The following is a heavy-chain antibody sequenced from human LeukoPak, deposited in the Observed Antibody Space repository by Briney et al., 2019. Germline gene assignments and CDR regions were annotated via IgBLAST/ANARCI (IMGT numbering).Heavy chain of an antibody. Sequence: GGSLRLSCAASGFTVSSNYMSWVRQPPGKCLEWVSVIYSGGRTYYPHSVKGRFTTSRDNSKNTQYLQMNSRRAEDTAVYYCARHRRETMITFGGVMTAGWFDPWGQGTLVTVSS. CDR3: ARHRRETMITFGGVMTAGWFDP. CDR1: GFTVSSNY. D-gene: IGHD3-16*01. CDR2: IYSGGRT. J-gene: IGHJ5*02. V-gene: IGHV3-53*01.